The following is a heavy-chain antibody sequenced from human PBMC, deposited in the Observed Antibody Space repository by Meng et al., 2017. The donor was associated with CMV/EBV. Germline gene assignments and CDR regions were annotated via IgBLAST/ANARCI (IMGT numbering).Heavy chain of an antibody. CDR2: ISSSGSTI. Sequence: GGSLRLSCAASGFTFSDYYMSWIRQAPGKGLEWVSYISSSGSTIYYADSVKGRFTISRDNAKNSLYLQKNSLRAEDTAVYYCARDRLVRDTIFGVDYYGMDVWGQGTTVTVSS. CDR1: GFTFSDYY. V-gene: IGHV3-11*01. J-gene: IGHJ6*02. CDR3: ARDRLVRDTIFGVDYYGMDV. D-gene: IGHD3-3*01.